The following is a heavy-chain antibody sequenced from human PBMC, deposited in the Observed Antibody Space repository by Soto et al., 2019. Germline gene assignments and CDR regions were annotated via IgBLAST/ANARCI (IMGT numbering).Heavy chain of an antibody. CDR2: MNPNSGDT. V-gene: IGHV1-8*01. J-gene: IGHJ4*01. Sequence: QVQLVQSGAEVKKPGASVKVSCKASGYPFTTYDVSWVRQASGQGLEWMGWMNPNSGDTGYAPKFQSRVTMTRDISISTAYMELGSLRSDDTAVYYCVSRGYGIDYWGRGTLVTVSS. CDR3: VSRGYGIDY. D-gene: IGHD3-10*01. CDR1: GYPFTTYD.